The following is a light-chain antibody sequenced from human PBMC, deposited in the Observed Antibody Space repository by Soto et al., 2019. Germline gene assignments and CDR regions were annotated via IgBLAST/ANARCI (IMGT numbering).Light chain of an antibody. CDR2: NDN. CDR3: ATWDDSLNAHWV. V-gene: IGLV1-44*01. CDR1: SSNIGRNT. Sequence: QSVLTQPPSASGTPGQRVTISCSGSSSNIGRNTVNWYQQVPGTAPKLLIYNDNQRPSGVPDRFSGSKSGTSASLAISGLQSEDEADYFCATWDDSLNAHWVFGGGTKVTVL. J-gene: IGLJ3*02.